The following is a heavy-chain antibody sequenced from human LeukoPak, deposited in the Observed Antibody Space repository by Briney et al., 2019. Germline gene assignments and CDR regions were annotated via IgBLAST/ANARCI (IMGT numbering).Heavy chain of an antibody. J-gene: IGHJ4*02. D-gene: IGHD3-3*01. CDR1: GFIFSHYG. V-gene: IGHV3-NL1*01. CDR3: ARDPLRFLEWLSFLDY. Sequence: GGTLRLSCAASGFIFSHYGMNWVRQAPGKGLEWVSGITSRSTTYYADSVKGRFTISRDNSKNTLYLQMNSLRAEDTAVYYCARDPLRFLEWLSFLDYWGQGTLVTVSS. CDR2: ITSRSTT.